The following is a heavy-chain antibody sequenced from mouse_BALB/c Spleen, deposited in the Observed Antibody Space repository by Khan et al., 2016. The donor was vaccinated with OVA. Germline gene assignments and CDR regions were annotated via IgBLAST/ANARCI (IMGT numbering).Heavy chain of an antibody. CDR2: ISYSGST. Sequence: EVQLQESGPGLVKPSQSLSLTCTVTGYSITSGYGWNWIRQFPGNKLEWMGYISYSGSTNYNPTFQSRISITRDTSKNQFFLQLKSVTTEDTSTYYCARTARIKYWGQGTTLTVSS. J-gene: IGHJ2*01. CDR1: GYSITSGYG. D-gene: IGHD1-2*01. V-gene: IGHV3-1*02. CDR3: ARTARIKY.